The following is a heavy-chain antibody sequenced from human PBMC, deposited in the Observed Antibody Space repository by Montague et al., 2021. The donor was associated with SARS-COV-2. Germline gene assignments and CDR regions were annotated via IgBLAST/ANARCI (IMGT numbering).Heavy chain of an antibody. D-gene: IGHD2-21*02. Sequence: SETLSLTCAVYGGSFSGYNWCWFRHPPGKRLVWLGEVNHRRSTTXNHSLRSRVTISSDTSKNQFSLKLNSVTAADTAVYFCVVVVPAMRPRSDYWGQGTLVTVSS. J-gene: IGHJ4*02. CDR2: VNHRRST. CDR3: VVVVPAMRPRSDY. V-gene: IGHV4-34*01. CDR1: GGSFSGYN.